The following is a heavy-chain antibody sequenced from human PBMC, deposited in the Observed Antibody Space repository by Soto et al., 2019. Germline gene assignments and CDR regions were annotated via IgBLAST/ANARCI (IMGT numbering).Heavy chain of an antibody. CDR1: GFTFSTYA. Sequence: PGGSLRLSCAASGFTFSTYAMHWARQAPGKGLEWVTVISYDGSNKYYADSVKGRFTISRDNSKNTLYMQMNSLRAEDTAVYYCARGPRQAQDDTGEYVTWLVDHWGQGTLVTVSS. V-gene: IGHV3-30-3*01. CDR2: ISYDGSNK. J-gene: IGHJ4*02. D-gene: IGHD6-19*01. CDR3: ARGPRQAQDDTGEYVTWLVDH.